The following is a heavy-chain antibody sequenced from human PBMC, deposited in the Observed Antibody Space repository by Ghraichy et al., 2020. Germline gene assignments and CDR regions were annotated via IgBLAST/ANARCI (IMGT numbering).Heavy chain of an antibody. V-gene: IGHV4-59*08. D-gene: IGHD4-17*01. CDR3: ARFPTHYGDYPVNQMDV. CDR1: GGSISSYY. CDR2: IYYSGST. Sequence: SETLSLTCTVSGGSISSYYWSWIRQPPGKGLEWIGYIYYSGSTNYNPSLKSRVTISVDTSKNQFSLKLSSVTAADTAVYYCARFPTHYGDYPVNQMDVWGQGTTVTVSS. J-gene: IGHJ6*02.